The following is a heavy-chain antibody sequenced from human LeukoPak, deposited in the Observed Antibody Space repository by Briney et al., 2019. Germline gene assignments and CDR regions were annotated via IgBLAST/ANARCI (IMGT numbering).Heavy chain of an antibody. CDR1: GGSISSGDYY. CDR3: ARVVPAAIEFGWFDH. V-gene: IGHV4-30-4*08. J-gene: IGHJ5*02. Sequence: PSQTLSLTCTVSGGSISSGDYYWGWIRQPPGKGLEWIGYIYYSGSTYYNPSLKSRFTISVDTSKNQFSLKLSSVTAADTAVYYCARVVPAAIEFGWFDHWGQGTLVTVSS. CDR2: IYYSGST. D-gene: IGHD2-2*01.